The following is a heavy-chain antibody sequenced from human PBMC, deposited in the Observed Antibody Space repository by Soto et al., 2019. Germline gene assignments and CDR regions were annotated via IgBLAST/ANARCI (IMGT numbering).Heavy chain of an antibody. CDR2: INPNSGGT. V-gene: IGHV1-2*02. CDR3: ARAREGDYGDYRADY. CDR1: GYTFTGYY. D-gene: IGHD4-17*01. Sequence: ASVKVSCKASGYTFTGYYMHCVRQAPGQGLEWMGWINPNSGGTNYAQKFQDRVTMTRDTSISTAYMELSRLRSDDTAVYYCARAREGDYGDYRADYWGQGTLVTVSS. J-gene: IGHJ4*02.